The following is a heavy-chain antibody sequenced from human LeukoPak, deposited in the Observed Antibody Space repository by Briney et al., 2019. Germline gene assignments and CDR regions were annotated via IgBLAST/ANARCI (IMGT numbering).Heavy chain of an antibody. D-gene: IGHD3-3*01. CDR1: GYIFTTSW. Sequence: PRESLKISCKASGYIFTTSWIGWVRQMPGKGLEWMGIIYPGDSETRYSPSFQGQVTISADKSISTAYLQWSSLKASDTAMYYCARSNYEFGVITHMDVWGKGTTVTVSS. CDR2: IYPGDSET. V-gene: IGHV5-51*01. CDR3: ARSNYEFGVITHMDV. J-gene: IGHJ6*03.